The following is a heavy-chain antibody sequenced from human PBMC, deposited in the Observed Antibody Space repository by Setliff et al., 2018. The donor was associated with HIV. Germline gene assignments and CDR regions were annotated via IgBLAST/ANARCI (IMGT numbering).Heavy chain of an antibody. CDR1: GASVRTYY. V-gene: IGHV4-59*02. D-gene: IGHD2-2*01. Sequence: PSETLSLTCTVSGASVRTYYWNWIRQAPGKGLEWIGYIHYSGNINHNPSLKSRVTISVGTSKNQFSLKVTSVTAADTAKYYCASPSGGHCSGSTCLGLDVWGQGTMVTVSS. CDR3: ASPSGGHCSGSTCLGLDV. J-gene: IGHJ3*01. CDR2: IHYSGNI.